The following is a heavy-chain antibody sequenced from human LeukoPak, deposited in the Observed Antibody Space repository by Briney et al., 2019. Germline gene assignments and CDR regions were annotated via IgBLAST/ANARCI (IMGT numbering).Heavy chain of an antibody. CDR1: GFTFSSYS. Sequence: GGSLRLSCAASGFTFSSYSMNWVRQAPGKALEWVSSISSSSSYIYYADSVKGRFTISRDNAKNSLFLQMNSLRAEDTAVYYCARGITSIVVAADFWGQGALVTVSS. V-gene: IGHV3-21*01. D-gene: IGHD3-22*01. CDR2: ISSSSSYI. J-gene: IGHJ4*02. CDR3: ARGITSIVVAADF.